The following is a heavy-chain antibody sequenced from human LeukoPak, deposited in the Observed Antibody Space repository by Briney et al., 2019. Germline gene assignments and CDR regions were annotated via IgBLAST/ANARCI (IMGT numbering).Heavy chain of an antibody. D-gene: IGHD3-22*01. CDR1: GGSISNYY. Sequence: PSETLSLTCTVSGGSISNYYWSWIRQPPGKGLEWIAYIYYSGSTNYNPSLTSRVTISVDTSKNQFSLKLSSVTAADTAVYYCARDSYYYDSSGYSHKIDSGGQGTLATVPP. J-gene: IGHJ4*02. CDR3: ARDSYYYDSSGYSHKIDS. V-gene: IGHV4-59*01. CDR2: IYYSGST.